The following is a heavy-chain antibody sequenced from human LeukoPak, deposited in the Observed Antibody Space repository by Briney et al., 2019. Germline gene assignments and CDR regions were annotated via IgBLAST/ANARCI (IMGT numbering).Heavy chain of an antibody. J-gene: IGHJ3*02. V-gene: IGHV3-7*01. D-gene: IGHD4-17*01. CDR2: IKQDGSEI. CDR3: ARPGRDFGDDPFDI. Sequence: QSGGSLRLSCAASGFIFSNYWMSWVRQAPGKGLEWVANIKQDGSEIYYVDSVKGRFIISRDNARNSQYLQMNSLRAEDTAVYYCARPGRDFGDDPFDIWGQGTMVIVSS. CDR1: GFIFSNYW.